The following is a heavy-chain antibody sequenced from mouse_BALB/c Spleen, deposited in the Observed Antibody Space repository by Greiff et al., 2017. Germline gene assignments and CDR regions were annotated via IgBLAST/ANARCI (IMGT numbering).Heavy chain of an antibody. CDR2: INPSTGYT. CDR3: ARWGAVVATDYAMDY. Sequence: VKLVESGAELAKPGASVKMSCKASGYTFTSYWMHWVKQRPGQGLEWIGYINPSTGYTEYNQKFKDKATLTADKSSSTAYMQLSSLTSEDSAVYYCARWGAVVATDYAMDYWGQGTSVTVSS. CDR1: GYTFTSYW. D-gene: IGHD1-1*01. V-gene: IGHV1-7*01. J-gene: IGHJ4*01.